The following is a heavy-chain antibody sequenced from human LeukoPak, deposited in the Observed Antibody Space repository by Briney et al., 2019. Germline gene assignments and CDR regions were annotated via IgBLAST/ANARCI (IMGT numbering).Heavy chain of an antibody. CDR1: GFTFSTYA. D-gene: IGHD3-10*01. J-gene: IGHJ4*02. CDR3: ARRGRFRGVHQPYFDL. Sequence: GGSLRLSCAASGFTFSTYAMTWVRQAPGKGLEWVSGISGSGDSTYYADSVRGRFTISRDNSKNTLYLQVSRLRAEDTAVYYCARRGRFRGVHQPYFDLWGQGTLIIVSS. V-gene: IGHV3-23*01. CDR2: ISGSGDST.